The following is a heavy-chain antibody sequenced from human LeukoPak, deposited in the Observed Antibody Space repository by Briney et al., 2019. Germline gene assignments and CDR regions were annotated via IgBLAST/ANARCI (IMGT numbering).Heavy chain of an antibody. CDR3: AREQVVVTGVSVRHYYYYMDL. D-gene: IGHD3-22*01. CDR2: TYSGGST. CDR1: GFIVITNH. Sequence: GGSLRLSCAASGFIVITNHMTWVRQAPGKGLECVSITYSGGSTFYADSVKHRFTISRNNSKNALYLQMNSLRAEDTAVYYCAREQVVVTGVSVRHYYYYMDLWGKGTTVTVSS. V-gene: IGHV3-53*01. J-gene: IGHJ6*03.